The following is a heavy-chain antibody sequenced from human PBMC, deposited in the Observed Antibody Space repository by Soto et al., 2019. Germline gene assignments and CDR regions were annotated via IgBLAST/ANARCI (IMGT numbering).Heavy chain of an antibody. CDR3: ASRPRISSGWIYPSYYYYGMDV. J-gene: IGHJ6*04. CDR1: GGSISSSSYY. V-gene: IGHV4-39*01. D-gene: IGHD6-19*01. Sequence: QLQLQESGPGLVKPSETLSLTCTVSGGSISSSSYYWGWIRQPPGKGLEWIGSISYSGSTYYNPGLTTRVTIYVVTTMDQFSLKRSTVTAADTAVYYCASRPRISSGWIYPSYYYYGMDVWGEGTTVTVSS. CDR2: ISYSGST.